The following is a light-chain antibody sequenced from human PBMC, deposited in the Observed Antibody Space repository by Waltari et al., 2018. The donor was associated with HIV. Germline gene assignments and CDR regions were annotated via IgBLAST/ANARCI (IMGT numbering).Light chain of an antibody. Sequence: EVVLTQSPATLSVSPGEGATLFCRASQNIHTNLAWFQQKPGQAPRLLISDASTRASGIPARFSGSGSGTEFTLTISSLQSEDFAIYYCQQYYNWPPITFGQGTRLES. CDR3: QQYYNWPPIT. CDR1: QNIHTN. CDR2: DAS. J-gene: IGKJ5*01. V-gene: IGKV3-15*01.